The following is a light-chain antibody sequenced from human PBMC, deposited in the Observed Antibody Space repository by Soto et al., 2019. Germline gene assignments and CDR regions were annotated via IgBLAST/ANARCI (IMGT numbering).Light chain of an antibody. CDR2: GAS. CDR3: QQYNNWPTWT. V-gene: IGKV3-15*01. Sequence: EIVMREGPASRSGCPGERATLSWRASQSVSSNLAWYQQKPGQAPRLLIYGASTRATGIPARFSGSGSGTEFTLTISSLQSEDFAVYYCQQYNNWPTWTFGQGTKVDIK. CDR1: QSVSSN. J-gene: IGKJ1*01.